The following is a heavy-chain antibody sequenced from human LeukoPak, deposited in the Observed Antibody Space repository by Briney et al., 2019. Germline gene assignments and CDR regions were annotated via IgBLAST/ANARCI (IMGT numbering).Heavy chain of an antibody. D-gene: IGHD4-4*01. Sequence: GASVKVSCKASGYTFTSYDINWARQATGQGLEWMGWINPNSGNTGYAQKFQGRVTMTRNTSISTAYMELSSLRSEDTAVYYCARRRTTMGPHDAFDIWGQGTMVTVSS. J-gene: IGHJ3*02. CDR1: GYTFTSYD. CDR2: INPNSGNT. V-gene: IGHV1-8*01. CDR3: ARRRTTMGPHDAFDI.